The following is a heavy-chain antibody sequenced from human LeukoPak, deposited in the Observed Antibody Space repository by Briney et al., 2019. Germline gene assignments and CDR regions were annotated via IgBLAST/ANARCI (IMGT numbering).Heavy chain of an antibody. CDR1: GGSISSHY. Sequence: SETLSLTCTVSGGSISSHYWTWIRQSPVKGLEWIGDISNSGSTSYNPSLKSRVTISIDTSKNQFSLQLSSVTAADTAVYYCGRDALVGYFSYYYMDVWGKGTTVTVSS. CDR3: GRDALVGYFSYYYMDV. J-gene: IGHJ6*03. D-gene: IGHD2-15*01. V-gene: IGHV4-59*11. CDR2: ISNSGST.